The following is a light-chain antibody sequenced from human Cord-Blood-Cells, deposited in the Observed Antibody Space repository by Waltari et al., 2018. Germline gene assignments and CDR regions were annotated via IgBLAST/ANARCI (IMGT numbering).Light chain of an antibody. J-gene: IGKJ3*01. CDR3: QQYGSSPFT. CDR2: GAS. CDR1: QSVSSSY. Sequence: EIVLTQSPGTLSLSPGERATLSCRASQSVSSSYLAWYQQKPGQAPRLLSYGASRRAACIPDMCSGSGSATDFTLTISRREPEDFAVYYCQQYGSSPFTFGPGTKVDIK. V-gene: IGKV3-20*01.